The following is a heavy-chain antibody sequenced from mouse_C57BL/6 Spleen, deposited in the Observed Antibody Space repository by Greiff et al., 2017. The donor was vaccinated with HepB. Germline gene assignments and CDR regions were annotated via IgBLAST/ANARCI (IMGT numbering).Heavy chain of an antibody. CDR1: GYTFTSYW. Sequence: QVQLQQPGAELVKPGASVKLSCKASGYTFTSYWMHWVKQRPGRGLEWIGRIDPNSGGTKYNEKFKSKATLTVDKPSSTAYMQLSSLTSEDSAVYYCARCTPKNYYGSGYAMDYWGQGTSVTVSS. CDR2: IDPNSGGT. J-gene: IGHJ4*01. CDR3: ARCTPKNYYGSGYAMDY. V-gene: IGHV1-72*01. D-gene: IGHD1-1*01.